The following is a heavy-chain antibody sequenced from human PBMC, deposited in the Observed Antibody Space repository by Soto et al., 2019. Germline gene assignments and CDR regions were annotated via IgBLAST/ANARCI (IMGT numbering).Heavy chain of an antibody. CDR2: ISTNGGST. D-gene: IGHD6-6*01. J-gene: IGHJ4*02. Sequence: EVQLVESGGGLVQPGGSLRLSCAASGFTFSSYAMHWVRQAPGKGLEYVSAISTNGGSTYYANSVKGRFTISRDNSKNTXYLQXXXXXXXXXAVYXCAXXXXAXSSYYFDYWGQGTLVTVSS. CDR1: GFTFSSYA. CDR3: AXXXXAXSSYYFDY. V-gene: IGHV3-64*01.